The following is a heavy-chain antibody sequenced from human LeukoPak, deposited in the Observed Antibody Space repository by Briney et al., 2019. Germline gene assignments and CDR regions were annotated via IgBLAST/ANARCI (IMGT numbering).Heavy chain of an antibody. Sequence: GGSLRLSCSASGFTFSSYAMHWVRQAPGKGLEYVSAISSNGGSTYYADSVKGRFTISRDNSKNTLYLQMSSLRAEDTAVYYCVKGGSTATRASYFDYWGQGTLVTVSS. CDR3: VKGGSTATRASYFDY. CDR1: GFTFSSYA. D-gene: IGHD2-21*02. J-gene: IGHJ4*02. V-gene: IGHV3-64D*06. CDR2: ISSNGGST.